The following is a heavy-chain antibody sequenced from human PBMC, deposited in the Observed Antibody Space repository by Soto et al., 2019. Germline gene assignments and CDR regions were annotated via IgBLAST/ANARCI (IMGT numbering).Heavy chain of an antibody. CDR2: IYYSGST. Sequence: PWEPLSLTCTVSGGSISSGGYYWSWIRQHPGKGLEWIGYIYYSGSTYYNPSLKSRVTISVDTSKNKFSLKLSSMTAADTAVYYCARARSPRGGYEDAFDIWGQGTMVTVSS. V-gene: IGHV4-31*03. D-gene: IGHD6-13*01. CDR1: GGSISSGGYY. CDR3: ARARSPRGGYEDAFDI. J-gene: IGHJ3*02.